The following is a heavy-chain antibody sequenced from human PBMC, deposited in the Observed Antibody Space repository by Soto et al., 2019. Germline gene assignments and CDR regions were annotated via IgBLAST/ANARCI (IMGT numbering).Heavy chain of an antibody. D-gene: IGHD2-2*01. CDR2: IKSKTDGGTT. CDR3: TTEDIVVVPAAIGYYYYGMDV. Sequence: GGSLRLSCAASGFTFSNAWMNWVRQAPGKGLEWVGRIKSKTDGGTTDYAAPVKGRFTISRDDSKNTLYLQMNSLKTEDTAVYYCTTEDIVVVPAAIGYYYYGMDVSGQGTTVTVSS. V-gene: IGHV3-15*07. CDR1: GFTFSNAW. J-gene: IGHJ6*02.